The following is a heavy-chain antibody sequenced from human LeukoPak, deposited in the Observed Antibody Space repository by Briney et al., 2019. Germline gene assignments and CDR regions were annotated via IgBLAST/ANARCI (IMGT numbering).Heavy chain of an antibody. J-gene: IGHJ4*02. D-gene: IGHD4-17*01. CDR3: AKDIGYGDYALFFDY. CDR2: ISGSGGST. V-gene: IGHV3-23*01. Sequence: GGSLRLSCTASGFTFRIYGMSWVRQAPGKGLEWVSAISGSGGSTYYADSVKGRFTISRDNSKNTLYLQMNSLRAEDTAVYYCAKDIGYGDYALFFDYWGQGTLVTVSS. CDR1: GFTFRIYG.